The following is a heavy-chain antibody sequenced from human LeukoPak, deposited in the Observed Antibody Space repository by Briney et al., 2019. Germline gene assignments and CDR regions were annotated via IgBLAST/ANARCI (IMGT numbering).Heavy chain of an antibody. J-gene: IGHJ6*02. V-gene: IGHV4-4*07. CDR1: GGSLSSYY. Sequence: SETLSLTCTVSGGSLSSYYWSWIRQPAGKGLEWIGRIYTSGSTNYNPSLKSGVPMPVDTSKNQFSLKLSSVTAADTAVYYCARETYYYDSSGYHGLLYYYYYGMDVWGQGTTVTVSS. D-gene: IGHD3-22*01. CDR2: IYTSGST. CDR3: ARETYYYDSSGYHGLLYYYYYGMDV.